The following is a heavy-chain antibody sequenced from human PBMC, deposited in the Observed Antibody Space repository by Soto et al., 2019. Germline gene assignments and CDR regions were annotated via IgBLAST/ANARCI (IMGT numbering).Heavy chain of an antibody. D-gene: IGHD2-2*01. CDR2: IIPIFGTA. Sequence: ASVKVSCKASGGTFSSYAISWVRQAPGQGLEWMGGIIPIFGTANYAQKFQGRVTITADESKSTAYMELSSLRSEDTAVYYCARGYCSSNSCYPVDWFDPWGQGTLVTVSS. CDR1: GGTFSSYA. V-gene: IGHV1-69*13. CDR3: ARGYCSSNSCYPVDWFDP. J-gene: IGHJ5*02.